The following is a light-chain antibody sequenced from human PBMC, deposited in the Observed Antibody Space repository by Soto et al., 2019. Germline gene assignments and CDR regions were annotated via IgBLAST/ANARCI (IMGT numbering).Light chain of an antibody. CDR3: SSFTSSSTRV. V-gene: IGLV2-14*01. CDR1: SSDVGAYNY. Sequence: QSALTQSASVSGSPGQSITISCTGTSSDVGAYNYVSWYQQHPGKAPNLIIYDVSNRPSGVSNRFSGSKSGNTASLTISALQAEDEADYYCSSFTSSSTRVFGTGTKVTVL. J-gene: IGLJ1*01. CDR2: DVS.